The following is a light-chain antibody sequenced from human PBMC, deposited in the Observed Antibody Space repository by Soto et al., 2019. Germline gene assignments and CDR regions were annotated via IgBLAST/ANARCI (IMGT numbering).Light chain of an antibody. V-gene: IGLV1-44*01. Sequence: QSVLTQPPSSSATPGQRVTISCSGSNSNIGTNTVNWYQQLPGTAPRLLIYTNNQRASGVPQRFSGSKTGTSASLAIGGLQSEDGADYSCAAWDDSLGAYVFGTGTKVTVL. CDR2: TNN. J-gene: IGLJ1*01. CDR3: AAWDDSLGAYV. CDR1: NSNIGTNT.